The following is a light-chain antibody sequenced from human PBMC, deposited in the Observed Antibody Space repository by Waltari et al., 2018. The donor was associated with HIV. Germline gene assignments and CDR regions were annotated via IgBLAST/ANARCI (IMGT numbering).Light chain of an antibody. J-gene: IGLJ2*01. Sequence: QSALTQPPSASGSPGQSVTISCTGTSSDVGGYNHVSWYQQYPGKAPKRMIDEVSKRPSGVPDRFSGSKSGNTASLTVSGLQAEDEADYYCSSYAGSNNFVVFGGGTKLTVL. CDR2: EVS. CDR1: SSDVGGYNH. V-gene: IGLV2-8*01. CDR3: SSYAGSNNFVV.